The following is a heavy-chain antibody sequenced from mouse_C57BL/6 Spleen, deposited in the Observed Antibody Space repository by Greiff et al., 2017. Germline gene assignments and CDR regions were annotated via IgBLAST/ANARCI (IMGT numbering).Heavy chain of an antibody. CDR3: AREDDYVDD. J-gene: IGHJ2*01. Sequence: EVQLVESGGGLVKPGGSLKLSCAASGFTFSSYAMSWVRQTPEKRLEWVATISDGGSYTYYPDNVKGRFTISRDNAKNNLYLQMSHLKSEDTAMYYCAREDDYVDDWGQGTTLTVSS. V-gene: IGHV5-4*01. CDR2: ISDGGSYT. CDR1: GFTFSSYA.